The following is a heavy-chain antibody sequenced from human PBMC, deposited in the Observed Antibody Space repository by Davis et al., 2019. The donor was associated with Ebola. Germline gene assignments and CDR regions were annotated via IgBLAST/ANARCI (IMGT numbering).Heavy chain of an antibody. V-gene: IGHV3-33*06. Sequence: PGGSLRLSCAASGFTFSSYAMSWVRQAPGKGLEWVAVIWYDGSNKYYADSVKGRFTISRDNSKNTLYLQMNSLRAEDTAVYYCAKEKVGWAGTGQFDYWGQGTLVTVSS. CDR1: GFTFSSYA. J-gene: IGHJ4*02. CDR2: IWYDGSNK. D-gene: IGHD1-1*01. CDR3: AKEKVGWAGTGQFDY.